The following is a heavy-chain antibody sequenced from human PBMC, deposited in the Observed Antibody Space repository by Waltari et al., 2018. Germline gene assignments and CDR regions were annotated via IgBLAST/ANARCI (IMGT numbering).Heavy chain of an antibody. CDR2: IYVGGTT. Sequence: QVQLPESGPGLVQPSETLTLASSVSGDSVVSNYWSWIRQSAGKGMEWIGRIYVGGTTNYNPAHSGRVSMSVDMSKNQIFLKIMSVTAADTGVYYCARETRHGDWFDPWGQGTLVTVSS. CDR1: GDSVVSNY. V-gene: IGHV4-4*07. D-gene: IGHD3-16*01. CDR3: ARETRHGDWFDP. J-gene: IGHJ5*02.